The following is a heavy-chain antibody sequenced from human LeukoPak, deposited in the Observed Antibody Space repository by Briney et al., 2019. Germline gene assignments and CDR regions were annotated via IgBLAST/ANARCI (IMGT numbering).Heavy chain of an antibody. V-gene: IGHV4-30-4*01. J-gene: IGHJ6*03. CDR2: IYYSGST. CDR1: GGSISSGDYY. Sequence: SETLSLTCTVSGGSISSGDYYWSWIRQPPGKGLEWIGYIYYSGSTYYNPSLKSRVTISVDTSKNQFPLKLSSVTAADTAVYYCARGWEGYYYYMDVWGKGTTVTVSS. CDR3: ARGWEGYYYYMDV. D-gene: IGHD1-26*01.